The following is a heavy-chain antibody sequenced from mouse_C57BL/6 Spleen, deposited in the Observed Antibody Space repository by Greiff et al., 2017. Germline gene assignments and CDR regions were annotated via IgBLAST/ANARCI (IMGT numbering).Heavy chain of an antibody. CDR2: IDPNSGGT. J-gene: IGHJ2*01. CDR1: GYTFTSYW. CDR3: ASGITTVVAPTDY. V-gene: IGHV1-72*01. Sequence: VQLQQPGAELVKPGASVKLSCKASGYTFTSYWMHWVKQRPGRGLEWIGRIDPNSGGTKYNEKFKSKATLTVDKPSSTAYMQLSSLTSEDSAVYYCASGITTVVAPTDYWGQGTTLTVSS. D-gene: IGHD1-1*01.